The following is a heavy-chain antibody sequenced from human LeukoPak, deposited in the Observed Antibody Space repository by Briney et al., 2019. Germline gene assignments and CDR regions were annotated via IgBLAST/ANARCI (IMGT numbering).Heavy chain of an antibody. CDR1: GGSITSSSYS. V-gene: IGHV4-39*07. CDR3: ARAGRWEGRPHAFDI. Sequence: SETLSLTCAVSGGSITSSSYSWGWIRQPPGKGLEWIASMSYSGSTYYNPSLKSRVTISVDTSKNQFSLKLSSVTAADTAVYYCARAGRWEGRPHAFDIWGQGTLVTVSS. CDR2: MSYSGST. D-gene: IGHD1-26*01. J-gene: IGHJ3*02.